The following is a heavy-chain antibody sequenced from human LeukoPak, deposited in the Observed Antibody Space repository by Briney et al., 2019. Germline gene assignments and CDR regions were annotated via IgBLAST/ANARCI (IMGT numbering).Heavy chain of an antibody. CDR1: GGSISSYY. J-gene: IGHJ4*02. D-gene: IGHD6-19*01. CDR2: IYYSGST. V-gene: IGHV4-59*01. CDR3: ATAHSSGRILGG. Sequence: PSETLSLTCTVSGGSISSYYWSWIRQPPGKGLEWIGYIYYSGSTNYNPSLKSRVTISVDTSKNQFSLKLTSVTAADTAVYYCATAHSSGRILGGWGQGTLVTVSS.